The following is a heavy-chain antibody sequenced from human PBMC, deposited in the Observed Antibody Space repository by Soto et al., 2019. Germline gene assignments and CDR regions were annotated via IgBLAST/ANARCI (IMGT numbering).Heavy chain of an antibody. CDR3: AKGKRTVDPLFHY. CDR1: GFTFSSYG. J-gene: IGHJ4*02. Sequence: QVQLVESGGGVVQPGRSLRLSCAASGFTFSSYGMHWFRQPPGKGLEWVAVISYDGSNKYYADSVKGPFTISRDNSKNTLYLQMNSLRAEDTAVYYCAKGKRTVDPLFHYRGQGTLVTVSS. D-gene: IGHD4-17*01. V-gene: IGHV3-30*18. CDR2: ISYDGSNK.